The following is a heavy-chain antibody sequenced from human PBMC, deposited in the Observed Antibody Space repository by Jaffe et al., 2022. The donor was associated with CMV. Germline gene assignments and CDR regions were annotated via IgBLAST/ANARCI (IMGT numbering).Heavy chain of an antibody. D-gene: IGHD3-3*01. J-gene: IGHJ6*02. CDR1: GFTFSDYY. CDR3: ARGSYDFWSGYYYYYYYGMDV. V-gene: IGHV3-11*01. Sequence: QVQLVESGGGLVKPGGSLRLSCAASGFTFSDYYMSWIRQAPGKGLEWVSYISSSGSTIYYADSVKGRFTISRDNAKNSLYLQMNSLRAEDTAVYYCARGSYDFWSGYYYYYYYGMDVWGQGTTVTVSS. CDR2: ISSSGSTI.